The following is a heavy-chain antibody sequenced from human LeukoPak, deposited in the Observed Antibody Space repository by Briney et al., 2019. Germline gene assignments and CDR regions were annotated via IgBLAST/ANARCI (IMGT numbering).Heavy chain of an antibody. CDR2: ISGHGSS. CDR3: ARDSGSTGEVKCDP. CDR1: GVSIRSDTYS. V-gene: IGHV4-61*02. Sequence: PSDTPSLSCLGTGVSIRSDTYSSSWIRQPPGKGLGWIGRISGHGSSTYNAALQRRLRISIDTSNNQSSLKLMSVTHAVTSVYYCARDSGSTGEVKCDPWGQGTLVTASS. D-gene: IGHD3-10*01. J-gene: IGHJ5*02.